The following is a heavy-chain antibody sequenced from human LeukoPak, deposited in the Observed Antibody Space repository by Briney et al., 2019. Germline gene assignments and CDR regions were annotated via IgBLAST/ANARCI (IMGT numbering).Heavy chain of an antibody. Sequence: PSETLSLTCAVYGGSFIGYYWSWIRQPPGKGLEWIGEINHSGSTNYNPSLKSRVTISVYTSKNQFSLKLSSVTAADTAVYYCARSRNRYPFDYWGQGTLVTVSS. V-gene: IGHV4-34*01. J-gene: IGHJ4*02. CDR3: ARSRNRYPFDY. D-gene: IGHD1-14*01. CDR2: INHSGST. CDR1: GGSFIGYY.